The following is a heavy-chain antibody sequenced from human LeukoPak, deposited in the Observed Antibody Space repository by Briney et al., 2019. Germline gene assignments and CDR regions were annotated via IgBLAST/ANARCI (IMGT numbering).Heavy chain of an antibody. D-gene: IGHD3-10*01. CDR1: GYTFTSYG. J-gene: IGHJ6*02. V-gene: IGHV1-18*01. Sequence: ASVKVSCKASGYTFTSYGISWVRQATGQGLEWMGWISAYNGNTNYAQKLQGRVTMTTDTSTSTAYMELRSLRSDDTAVYYCARGGGSYGSGNQNPHPYYYYYYGMDVWGQGTTVTVSS. CDR2: ISAYNGNT. CDR3: ARGGGSYGSGNQNPHPYYYYYYGMDV.